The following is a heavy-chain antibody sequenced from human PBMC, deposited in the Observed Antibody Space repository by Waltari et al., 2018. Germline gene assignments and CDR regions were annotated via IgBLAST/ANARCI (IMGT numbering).Heavy chain of an antibody. CDR1: GDSSSGNYW. D-gene: IGHD2-15*01. CDR3: ARDRGRGLFLDS. CDR2: IHGSGRS. V-gene: IGHV4-4*02. Sequence: QVHLQESGPGLGKPSGTVPVTRAVSGDSSSGNYWWSWVRQSPGKCLEWIGQIHGSGRSNYNPSLESRVSVSMDTSKNHFSLKVTSATAADTAVYYCARDRGRGLFLDSWGQGTLVTVSP. J-gene: IGHJ4*02.